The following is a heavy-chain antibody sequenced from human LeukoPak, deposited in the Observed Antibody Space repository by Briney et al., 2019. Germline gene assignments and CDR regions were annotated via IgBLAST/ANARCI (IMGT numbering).Heavy chain of an antibody. CDR1: GGSFSGYY. V-gene: IGHV4-34*01. CDR3: ARAEYCSSTSCYTVECYFDY. J-gene: IGHJ4*02. D-gene: IGHD2-2*02. CDR2: INHSGST. Sequence: SETLSLTCAVYGGSFSGYYWSWIRQPPGKGLEWIGEINHSGSTNYNPSLKSRVTISVDTSKNQFSLKLSSVTAADTAVYYCARAEYCSSTSCYTVECYFDYWGQGTLVTVSS.